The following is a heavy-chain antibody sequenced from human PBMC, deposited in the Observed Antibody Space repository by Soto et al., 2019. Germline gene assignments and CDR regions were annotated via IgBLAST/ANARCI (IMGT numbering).Heavy chain of an antibody. CDR3: ARDIPKGACYRDY. V-gene: IGHV3-7*01. D-gene: IGHD1-26*01. CDR2: INEDGSVK. Sequence: EVQLVESGGGLVQPGGSLRLSCAASGFTFSSYWMTWVRQAPGRGLEWVANINEDGSVKGYVDSVKGRFSISRDNARNSLKLQMNGLRAEDTAVYYGARDIPKGACYRDYWGQGTLVTVSS. J-gene: IGHJ4*02. CDR1: GFTFSSYW.